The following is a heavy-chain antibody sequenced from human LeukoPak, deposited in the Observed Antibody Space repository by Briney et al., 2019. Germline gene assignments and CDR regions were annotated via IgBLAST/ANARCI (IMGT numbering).Heavy chain of an antibody. J-gene: IGHJ4*02. CDR3: TTELGLSFGVRYFDH. D-gene: IGHD3-10*01. CDR2: IKSKIDGETT. Sequence: GGSLRLSCAASGFTFSNAWMSWVRQAPGKGLEWVGNIKSKIDGETTGYAAPVKGRFTISRDDSKNMLYLQMNSLKTEDTAVYYCTTELGLSFGVRYFDHWGQGTSATVSS. V-gene: IGHV3-15*01. CDR1: GFTFSNAW.